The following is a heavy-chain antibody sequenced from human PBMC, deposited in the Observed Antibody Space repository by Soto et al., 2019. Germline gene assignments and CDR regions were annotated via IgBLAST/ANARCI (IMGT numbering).Heavy chain of an antibody. CDR1: GFTFNTYT. D-gene: IGHD3-3*01. Sequence: GGSLRLSCAASGFTFNTYTMHWVRQAPGKGLEWVSSITSSSSYTYYADSVKGRFTISRDNSKNTLYLQMNSLRAEDTAVYYCEKGHPSYYDFWSALHWGQGTLVTVSS. V-gene: IGHV3-21*04. CDR2: ITSSSSYT. CDR3: EKGHPSYYDFWSALH. J-gene: IGHJ4*02.